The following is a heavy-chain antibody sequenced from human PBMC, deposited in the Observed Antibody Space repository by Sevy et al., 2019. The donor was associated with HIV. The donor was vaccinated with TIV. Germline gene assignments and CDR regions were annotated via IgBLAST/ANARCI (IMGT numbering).Heavy chain of an antibody. Sequence: GGSLRLSCAASGFTFSSYWMSWVRQAPGKGLEWVANIKQDGSEKYYVDSVKGRLTISRDNAKNSLYLQMNSLRAEDTAVYYCARDTSASYYDSSGYYPPRLGAFDIWGQGTMVTVSS. J-gene: IGHJ3*02. CDR2: IKQDGSEK. CDR1: GFTFSSYW. CDR3: ARDTSASYYDSSGYYPPRLGAFDI. V-gene: IGHV3-7*03. D-gene: IGHD3-22*01.